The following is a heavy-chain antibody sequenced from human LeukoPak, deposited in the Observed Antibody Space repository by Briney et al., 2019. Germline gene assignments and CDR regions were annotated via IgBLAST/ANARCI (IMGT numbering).Heavy chain of an antibody. Sequence: VASVKVSCKASGYTFTGYYMHWVRQAPGQGLEWMGWINPNSGGTNYAQKFQGRVTMTRDTSISTAYMELSRLRSNDTAVYYCARESGTDAFDIWGQGTMVTVSS. CDR2: INPNSGGT. CDR1: GYTFTGYY. J-gene: IGHJ3*02. V-gene: IGHV1-2*02. CDR3: ARESGTDAFDI. D-gene: IGHD6-13*01.